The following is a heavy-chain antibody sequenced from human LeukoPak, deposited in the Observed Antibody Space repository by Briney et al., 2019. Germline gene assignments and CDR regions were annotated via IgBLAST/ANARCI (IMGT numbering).Heavy chain of an antibody. CDR1: GFTFSSYS. CDR3: ARPRANWGSGYGMDV. D-gene: IGHD7-27*01. Sequence: GGSLRLSCAASGFTFSSYSMTWVRQAPGQGLEWVSYISSSSSTIYYADSVKGRFTISRDNAKTSLYLQMNSLRAEDTAVYYCARPRANWGSGYGMDVWGQGTTVTVSS. V-gene: IGHV3-48*04. J-gene: IGHJ6*02. CDR2: ISSSSSTI.